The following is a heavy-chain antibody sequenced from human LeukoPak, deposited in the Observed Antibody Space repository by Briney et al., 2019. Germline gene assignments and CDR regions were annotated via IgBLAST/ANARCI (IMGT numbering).Heavy chain of an antibody. V-gene: IGHV1-2*02. CDR3: AREAEYYYDSSGYHPGDY. D-gene: IGHD3-22*01. Sequence: ASVKVSSKASGYTFTGYYMHWVRQAPGQGLEWMGWINPNSGGTNYAQKFQGRVTMTRDTSISTAYMELSRLRSDDTAVYYCAREAEYYYDSSGYHPGDYWGQGTLVTVSS. CDR1: GYTFTGYY. J-gene: IGHJ4*02. CDR2: INPNSGGT.